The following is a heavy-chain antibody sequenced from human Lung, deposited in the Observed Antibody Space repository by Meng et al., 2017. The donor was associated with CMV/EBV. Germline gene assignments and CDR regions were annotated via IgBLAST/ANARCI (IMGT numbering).Heavy chain of an antibody. D-gene: IGHD2-2*01. J-gene: IGHJ6*02. CDR2: INHSGST. V-gene: IGHV4-34*01. CDR1: GGSFSGYY. Sequence: LXCAVYGGSFSGYYWSWIRQPPGKGLEWIGEINHSGSTNYNPSLKSRVTIPVDTSKNQFSLKLSSVTAADTAVYYCARGYIVVVPAAMLRSGLYGMDVWGQGXTVTVSS. CDR3: ARGYIVVVPAAMLRSGLYGMDV.